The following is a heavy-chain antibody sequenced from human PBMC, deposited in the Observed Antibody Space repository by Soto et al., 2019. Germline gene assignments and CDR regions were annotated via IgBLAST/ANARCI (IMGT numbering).Heavy chain of an antibody. CDR2: IFYSGSTTY. D-gene: IGHD6-19*01. CDR1: GGSISGHY. J-gene: IGHJ4*02. Sequence: SETLSLTCTVSGGSISGHYWIWIRQPPGEGMEWIGYIFYSGSTTYNNNPSLKSRVSISVDTSKNQFYLRLSSVTAADTAVYYCARVGSSGWYPDYWGQGTLVTVSS. CDR3: ARVGSSGWYPDY. V-gene: IGHV4-59*11.